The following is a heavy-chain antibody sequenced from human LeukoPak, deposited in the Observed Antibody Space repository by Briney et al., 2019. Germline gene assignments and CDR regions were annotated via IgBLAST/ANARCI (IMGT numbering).Heavy chain of an antibody. CDR3: ARGVKYSSSWSNYYYYYMDV. Sequence: GASVKVSCKASGYTFTGYYMHWVRQAPGQGLEWMGWINPNSGGTNYAQKFQGRVTMTRDTSISTAYMELSRLRSDDTAVYYCARGVKYSSSWSNYYYYYMDVWGKGTTVTISS. V-gene: IGHV1-2*02. D-gene: IGHD6-13*01. CDR1: GYTFTGYY. J-gene: IGHJ6*03. CDR2: INPNSGGT.